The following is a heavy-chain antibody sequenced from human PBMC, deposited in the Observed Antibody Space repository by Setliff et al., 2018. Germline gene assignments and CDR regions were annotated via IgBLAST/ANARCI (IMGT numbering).Heavy chain of an antibody. J-gene: IGHJ6*03. D-gene: IGHD6-19*01. V-gene: IGHV1-18*03. Sequence: GASVKVSCKASGYTFTSYGISWVRQAPGQGLEWMGWISTYNGVTDYAQKLQDRLTMFVDTSKNQFSLKLNSVTAADMAVYYCAREQWLDPPGYYYMDVWAKGTTVTVSS. CDR3: AREQWLDPPGYYYMDV. CDR1: GYTFTSYG. CDR2: ISTYNGVT.